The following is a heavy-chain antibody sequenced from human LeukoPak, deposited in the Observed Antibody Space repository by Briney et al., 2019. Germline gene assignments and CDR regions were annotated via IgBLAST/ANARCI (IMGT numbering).Heavy chain of an antibody. J-gene: IGHJ4*02. CDR3: ARGGTLYYYDSSGYGIDY. D-gene: IGHD3-22*01. V-gene: IGHV1-46*01. CDR2: INPSGGST. CDR1: GYTFTSYY. Sequence: GASVKVSCKASGYTFTSYYMHWVRQAPGQGLEWMGIINPSGGSTSYAQKFQGRVTMTRDTSTSTVYMELSSLRSEDMAVYYCARGGTLYYYDSSGYGIDYWGQGTLVTVSS.